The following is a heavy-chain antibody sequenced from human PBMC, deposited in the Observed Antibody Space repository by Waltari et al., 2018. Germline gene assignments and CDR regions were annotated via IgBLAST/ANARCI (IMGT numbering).Heavy chain of an antibody. J-gene: IGHJ4*02. D-gene: IGHD6-19*01. CDR1: GGSISSSSYY. V-gene: IGHV4-39*07. CDR2: IYYRGST. CDR3: ASSIAVAASDY. Sequence: QLQLQESGPGLVKPSETLSLTCTVSGGSISSSSYYWGWIRQPPGKGLEWIGSIYYRGSTYYNPSLKRRVTISVDTSKNQFSLKLSSVTAADTAVYYCASSIAVAASDYWGQGTLVTVSS.